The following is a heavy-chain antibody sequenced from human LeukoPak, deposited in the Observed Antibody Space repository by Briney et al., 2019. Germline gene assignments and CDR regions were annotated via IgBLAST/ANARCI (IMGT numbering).Heavy chain of an antibody. CDR2: IWHDGTNK. V-gene: IGHV3-33*08. CDR1: GFTFSSYG. J-gene: IGHJ6*02. Sequence: GGSLRLSCAASGFTFSSYGMHWVRQAPGKGLEWVAVIWHDGTNKYYAGSVKGRFTISRDNSKNTLYLQMNSLRAEDTAVYYCARVGGECSVDSCYSAYYYEMDVWGQGTTVTVSS. D-gene: IGHD2-15*01. CDR3: ARVGGECSVDSCYSAYYYEMDV.